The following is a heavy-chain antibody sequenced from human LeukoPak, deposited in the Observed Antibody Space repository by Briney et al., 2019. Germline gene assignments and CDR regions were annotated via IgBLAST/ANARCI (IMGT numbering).Heavy chain of an antibody. J-gene: IGHJ4*02. Sequence: SETLSLTCSVSGGSISGYYWSWIRQPPGKGLKWIGYIYYTGSTNYNPSLKSRVSISVDTSKNQFSLNVSSVTAADTAVYYCARGSSRLSGYSSSWGQGTLVTVSS. CDR2: IYYTGST. CDR1: GGSISGYY. D-gene: IGHD5-18*01. CDR3: ARGSSRLSGYSSS. V-gene: IGHV4-59*01.